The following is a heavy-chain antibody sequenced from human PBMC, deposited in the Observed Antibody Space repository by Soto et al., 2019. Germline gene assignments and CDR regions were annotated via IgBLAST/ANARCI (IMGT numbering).Heavy chain of an antibody. CDR1: GFSLTTSGVG. V-gene: IGHV2-5*02. CDR2: IYWDDDK. CDR3: AQRTITVTWWFAP. J-gene: IGHJ5*02. Sequence: QITLKESGPPLVKPTQTLTLTCTFSGFSLTTSGVGVGWIRQPPGKALEWLALIYWDDDKRYSPSLKSRPTITKDTSKNPVVLTMTNTHPADTATYFCAQRTITVTWWFAPWGRGTLVTVSS. D-gene: IGHD4-17*01.